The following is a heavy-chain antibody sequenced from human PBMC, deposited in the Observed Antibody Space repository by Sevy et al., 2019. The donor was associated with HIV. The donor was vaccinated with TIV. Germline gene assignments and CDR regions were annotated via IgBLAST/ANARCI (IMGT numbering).Heavy chain of an antibody. CDR1: GDSISDYY. V-gene: IGHV4-59*01. CDR2: ISHSGST. Sequence: SETLSLTCNVSGDSISDYYWSWIRQSPWKGLEWIGNISHSGSTNHNPSLKRRVTLSADTSKNQISLKLTFVTAADTAVYYCARGKVLTDYWGQGTLVTVSS. CDR3: ARGKVLTDY. J-gene: IGHJ4*02.